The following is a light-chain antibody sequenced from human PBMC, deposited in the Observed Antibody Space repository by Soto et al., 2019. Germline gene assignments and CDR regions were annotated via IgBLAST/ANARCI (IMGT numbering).Light chain of an antibody. J-gene: IGKJ4*01. CDR2: GAS. CDR3: QQYANSPLT. CDR1: QSVGNNY. V-gene: IGKV3-20*01. Sequence: EIVLTQSPGTLSLSPGERGTLSCRASQSVGNNYLAWYQQKPGQAPRLLIHGASSRATGIPDRFSGSGSGTDFTLTLSRLEPEDFAVYYCQQYANSPLTFGGGPKVEIK.